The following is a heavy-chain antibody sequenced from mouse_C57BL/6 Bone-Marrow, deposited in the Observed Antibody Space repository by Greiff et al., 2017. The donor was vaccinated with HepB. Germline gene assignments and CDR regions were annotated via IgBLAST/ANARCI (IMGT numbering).Heavy chain of an antibody. CDR2: IYPGDGDT. CDR3: ARRGSRGDFDY. V-gene: IGHV1-82*01. CDR1: GYAFSSSW. J-gene: IGHJ2*01. Sequence: QVQLQQSGPELVKPGASVKISCKASGYAFSSSWMNWVKQRPGKGLEWIGRIYPGDGDTNYNGKFKGKATLTADKSSSTAYMQLSSLTSEESAVYFCARRGSRGDFDYWGQGTTRTVSS.